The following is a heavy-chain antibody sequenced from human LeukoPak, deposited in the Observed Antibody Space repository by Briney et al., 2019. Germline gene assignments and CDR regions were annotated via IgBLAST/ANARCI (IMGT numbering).Heavy chain of an antibody. CDR1: GYTFTGYY. CDR2: INPNGGGT. V-gene: IGHV1-2*02. D-gene: IGHD4-17*01. CDR3: ARPSRGYGDYVNY. Sequence: ASVKVSCKASGYTFTGYYMHWVRQAPGQGLEWMGWINPNGGGTNYAQKFQGRVTMTRDTSISTAYMELSRLRSDDTAVYYCARPSRGYGDYVNYWGQGTLVTVSS. J-gene: IGHJ4*02.